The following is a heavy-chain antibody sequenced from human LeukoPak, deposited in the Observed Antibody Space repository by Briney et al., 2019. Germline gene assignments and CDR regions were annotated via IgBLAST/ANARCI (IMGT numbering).Heavy chain of an antibody. CDR1: GFTVSSNY. Sequence: GGSLRLSCAASGFTVSSNYMSWVRQAPGKGLEWVSVIYSGGSTYFADSVKGRFTISGDNSKNTLYLQMNSLRAEDTAVYYCARERTGSDAFDIWGQGTMVTVSS. CDR2: IYSGGST. CDR3: ARERTGSDAFDI. V-gene: IGHV3-66*01. J-gene: IGHJ3*02. D-gene: IGHD1-1*01.